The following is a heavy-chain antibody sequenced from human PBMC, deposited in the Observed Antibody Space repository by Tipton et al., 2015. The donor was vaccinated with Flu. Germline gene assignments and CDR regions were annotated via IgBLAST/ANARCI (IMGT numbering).Heavy chain of an antibody. Sequence: LRLSCTVSGGSISSCTHYWGWIRQPPGKGLEWVGTVYSSGSTNYNPSLKGRVTISVDTYKNQFSLKLSSVTAAGTAVYYCARDNAMSGYYFRYWGQGTLVTVSS. V-gene: IGHV4-39*07. CDR1: GGSISSCTHY. D-gene: IGHD3-22*01. CDR3: ARDNAMSGYYFRY. J-gene: IGHJ4*02. CDR2: VYSSGST.